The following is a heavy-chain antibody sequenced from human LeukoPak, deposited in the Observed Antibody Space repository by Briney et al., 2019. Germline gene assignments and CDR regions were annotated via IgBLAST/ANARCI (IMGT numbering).Heavy chain of an antibody. V-gene: IGHV3-21*01. CDR1: GFTFSSYS. D-gene: IGHD3-10*01. CDR3: AREDYYGSGSYGLPNWFDP. Sequence: GGSLRLSCAASGFTFSSYSMNWVRQAPGKGLEWVSSISSSSSYIYYADPVKGRFTISRDNAKNSLYLQMNSLRAEDTAVYYCAREDYYGSGSYGLPNWFDPWGQGTLVTVSS. J-gene: IGHJ5*02. CDR2: ISSSSSYI.